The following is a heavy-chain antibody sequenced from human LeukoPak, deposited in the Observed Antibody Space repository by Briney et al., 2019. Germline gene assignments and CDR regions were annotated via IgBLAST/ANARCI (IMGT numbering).Heavy chain of an antibody. Sequence: GASVKVSCKASGYSFANYYIHWVRQAPGQGLEWMGRINPDSGDTNFAQKFQGRVSMTRDTSISTAYMELSRLKSDDTAVHYCARQSTYGDFDFWGQGTLVIVSS. J-gene: IGHJ4*02. CDR1: GYSFANYY. CDR3: ARQSTYGDFDF. D-gene: IGHD4-17*01. CDR2: INPDSGDT. V-gene: IGHV1-2*06.